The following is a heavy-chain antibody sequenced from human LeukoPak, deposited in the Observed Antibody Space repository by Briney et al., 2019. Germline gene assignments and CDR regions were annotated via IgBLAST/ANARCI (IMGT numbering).Heavy chain of an antibody. V-gene: IGHV4-39*06. D-gene: IGHD3-3*01. Sequence: SETLSLTCTVSGGSISSSSYYWGWIRQPPGKGLEWIGSIYHSGSTYYNPSLKSRVTISVDTSKNQFPLKLSSVTAADTAVYYCARDDFWSGYLIWDYWGQGTLVTVSS. CDR1: GGSISSSSYY. CDR2: IYHSGST. J-gene: IGHJ4*02. CDR3: ARDDFWSGYLIWDY.